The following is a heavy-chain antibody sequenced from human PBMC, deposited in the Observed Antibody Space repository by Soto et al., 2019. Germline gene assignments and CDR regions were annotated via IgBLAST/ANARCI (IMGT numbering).Heavy chain of an antibody. Sequence: QVQLVESGGGVVQPGRSLRLSCAASGFTFGNFGIHWVRQAPGKGLEWVADISSDGSRKFYADSVKGRFTISRDNSKNTLYRQMNSLSTEDTAVYFCARGCSGGTNCFYFDFWGQGILVTVSS. V-gene: IGHV3-30*03. CDR3: ARGCSGGTNCFYFDF. CDR2: ISSDGSRK. CDR1: GFTFGNFG. D-gene: IGHD6-13*01. J-gene: IGHJ4*02.